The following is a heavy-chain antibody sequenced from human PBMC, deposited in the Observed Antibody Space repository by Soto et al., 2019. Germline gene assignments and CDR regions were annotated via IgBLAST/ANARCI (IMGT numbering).Heavy chain of an antibody. CDR1: GGSISGYY. Sequence: LETLCLTCTVSGGSISGYYWSWIRQPPGKGLEWIGYIYHSGSTNYNPSLKSRVTISLDMSKNHVSLILKSVNIADSAIYYCARGHFDSRGYSNALDYWGQGIQVTVSS. CDR3: ARGHFDSRGYSNALDY. CDR2: IYHSGST. D-gene: IGHD3-22*01. J-gene: IGHJ4*02. V-gene: IGHV4-59*01.